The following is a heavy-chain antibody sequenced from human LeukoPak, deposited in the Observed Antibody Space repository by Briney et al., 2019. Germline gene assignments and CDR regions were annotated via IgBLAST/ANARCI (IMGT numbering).Heavy chain of an antibody. CDR2: INTNTGNP. CDR1: GYTFTSYA. J-gene: IGHJ4*02. CDR3: ARDQYYDILTGAVLPPSLDY. D-gene: IGHD3-9*01. V-gene: IGHV7-4-1*02. Sequence: ASVKVSCKASGYTFTSYAMNWVRQAPGQGLEWMGWINTNTGNPTYAQGFTGRFVFSLDTSVSTAYLQISSLKAEDTAVYYCARDQYYDILTGAVLPPSLDYWGQGTLVTVSS.